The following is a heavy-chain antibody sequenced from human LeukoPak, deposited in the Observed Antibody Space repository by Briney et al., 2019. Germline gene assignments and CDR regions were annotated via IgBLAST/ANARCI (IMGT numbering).Heavy chain of an antibody. CDR3: AKCRLLWFGELLDY. Sequence: GGSLRLSCAASGFTFSSYGMSWVRQAPGKGLEWVSAISGSGGSTYYADSVKGRFTISRDNSKNTLYLQMNSLRAEDTAVYYCAKCRLLWFGELLDYWGQGTLVTVSS. D-gene: IGHD3-10*01. J-gene: IGHJ4*02. CDR2: ISGSGGST. CDR1: GFTFSSYG. V-gene: IGHV3-23*01.